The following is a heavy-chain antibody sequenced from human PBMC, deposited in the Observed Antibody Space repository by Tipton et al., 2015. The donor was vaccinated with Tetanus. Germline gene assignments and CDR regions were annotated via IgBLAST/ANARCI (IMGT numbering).Heavy chain of an antibody. CDR1: GGSFSLYY. CDR2: ISHSGSS. J-gene: IGHJ3*01. Sequence: LSCTVSGGSFSLYYWNWVRQSPGKGLEWIGEISHSGSSSYSPSLKSRVTISVDTSKNQFSLRLRSVAAADTAVYYCARGGRDAYNNPLGAFDVWGRGTTVTVSS. D-gene: IGHD5-24*01. CDR3: ARGGRDAYNNPLGAFDV. V-gene: IGHV4-34*01.